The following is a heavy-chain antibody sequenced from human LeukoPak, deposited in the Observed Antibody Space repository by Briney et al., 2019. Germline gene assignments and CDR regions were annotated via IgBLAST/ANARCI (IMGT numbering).Heavy chain of an antibody. CDR2: IYYSGNT. V-gene: IGHV4-39*01. CDR3: ARTDCGDYHFDC. CDR1: GGSISSSSYY. J-gene: IGHJ4*02. D-gene: IGHD4-17*01. Sequence: SETLSLTCSVSGGSISSSSYYWGWIRQPPGKGLEWIGSIYYSGNTYYNASLKSRVTISVDTPKSQFSLKLSSVTAADTAIYYCARTDCGDYHFDCWGQGTLVTVSS.